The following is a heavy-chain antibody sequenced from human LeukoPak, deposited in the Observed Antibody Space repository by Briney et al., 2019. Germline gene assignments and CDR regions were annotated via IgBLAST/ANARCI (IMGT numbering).Heavy chain of an antibody. V-gene: IGHV5-51*01. Sequence: GESLKISCKGSGYSFTSYWIGWVRKMPGKGLEWMGLIYPGDFDTRYSPSFQGQVTISADKSSSTAYLQWSSLKASDTAMYYCARQIAFPGYFDYWGQGTLVTVSS. D-gene: IGHD2-21*01. J-gene: IGHJ4*02. CDR2: IYPGDFDT. CDR1: GYSFTSYW. CDR3: ARQIAFPGYFDY.